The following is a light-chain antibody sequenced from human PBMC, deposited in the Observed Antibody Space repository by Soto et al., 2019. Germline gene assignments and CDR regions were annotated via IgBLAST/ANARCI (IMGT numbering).Light chain of an antibody. CDR3: GTCESGRNAWV. J-gene: IGLJ3*02. Sequence: QSVLTQPPSVSAAPGQKVTISCSGSSSNIGNNHVSWYQQVPGTAPKPLICENNKRPSGIPVRFSGSKSGTSATLGLTGLQTEAEADYYCGTCESGRNAWVFGGRTKLTVL. CDR2: ENN. V-gene: IGLV1-51*02. CDR1: SSNIGNNH.